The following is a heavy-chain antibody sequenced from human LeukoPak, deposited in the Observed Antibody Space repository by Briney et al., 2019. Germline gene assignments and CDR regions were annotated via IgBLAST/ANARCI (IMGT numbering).Heavy chain of an antibody. CDR3: AKDETYYDFWSGYYFDY. V-gene: IGHV3-30*02. D-gene: IGHD3-3*01. CDR1: GFTFSTFG. Sequence: GGSLRLSCAASGFTFSTFGMHWVRQAPGKGLEWMAFIRYDGTNKSYGDSVKGRFTISRDSSSNTLFLQMNSLRPEDTAVYYCAKDETYYDFWSGYYFDYWGQGTLVTVSS. J-gene: IGHJ4*02. CDR2: IRYDGTNK.